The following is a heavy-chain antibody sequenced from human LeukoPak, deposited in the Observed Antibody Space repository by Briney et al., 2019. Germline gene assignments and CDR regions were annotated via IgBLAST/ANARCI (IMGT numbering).Heavy chain of an antibody. CDR1: GGTFTSYD. Sequence: ASVKVSCKASGGTFTSYDINWVRQATGQGLEWMGWMNPNSGNTGYAQKFQGRVTMTRNTSISTAYMELSSLRSEDTAVYYCARRSRMVRGVIKNNWFDPWGQGTLVTVSS. CDR2: MNPNSGNT. V-gene: IGHV1-8*01. D-gene: IGHD3-10*01. CDR3: ARRSRMVRGVIKNNWFDP. J-gene: IGHJ5*02.